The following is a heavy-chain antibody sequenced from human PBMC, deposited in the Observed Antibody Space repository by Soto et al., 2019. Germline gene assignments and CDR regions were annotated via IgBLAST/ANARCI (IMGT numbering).Heavy chain of an antibody. CDR2: ISSSSST. CDR1: GFTFSSYS. Sequence: GGSLRLSCAASGFTFSSYSMNWVRQAPGKGLEWVSSISSSSSTSYADSVKGRFTISRDNAKNTLYLQMNSLRAEDTAVYYCARGPNVLRYFDWTPKGYFDYWGQGTLVTVSS. D-gene: IGHD3-9*01. V-gene: IGHV3-21*01. CDR3: ARGPNVLRYFDWTPKGYFDY. J-gene: IGHJ4*02.